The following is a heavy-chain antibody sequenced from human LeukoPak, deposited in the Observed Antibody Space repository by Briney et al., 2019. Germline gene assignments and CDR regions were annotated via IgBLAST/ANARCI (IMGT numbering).Heavy chain of an antibody. V-gene: IGHV3-48*01. D-gene: IGHD4-17*01. J-gene: IGHJ6*03. CDR3: ARGTSYGDYGYYYYMDV. Sequence: SGGSLRLSCAASGFTFSSYSTNWVRQAPGKGLYWVSYISSSGNTIYYADSVKGRFTISRDNAKNSLYLQMNSLRAEDTAVYYCARGTSYGDYGYYYYMDVWGKGTTVTVSS. CDR1: GFTFSSYS. CDR2: ISSSGNTI.